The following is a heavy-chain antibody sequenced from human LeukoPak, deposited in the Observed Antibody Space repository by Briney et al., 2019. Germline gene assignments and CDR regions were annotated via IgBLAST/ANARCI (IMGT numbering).Heavy chain of an antibody. V-gene: IGHV5-51*01. CDR2: IYPGDSDT. J-gene: IGHJ4*02. Sequence: GESLKISCKGSGYSFTSDCIGWVRQMPGEGLEWMGIIYPGDSDTRYSSSFQGQVTISSDKSISTAYLQWSSLKASGTAMYYCARNRIDGYKIMQVEYWGQGTLVTVSS. D-gene: IGHD5-24*01. CDR1: GYSFTSDC. CDR3: ARNRIDGYKIMQVEY.